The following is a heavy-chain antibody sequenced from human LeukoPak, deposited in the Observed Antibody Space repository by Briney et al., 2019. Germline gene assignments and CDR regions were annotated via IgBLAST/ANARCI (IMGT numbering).Heavy chain of an antibody. Sequence: SETLSLTCTVSGGSISTYYWSWIRQPPGKGLEWIGYIYYSGSTNYNPSLKSRVTISVDTSKNQFSLKLSSVTADDTAVYYCARVGGMWFGELFRYYFDYWGQGTLVTVSS. J-gene: IGHJ4*02. D-gene: IGHD3-10*01. CDR2: IYYSGST. V-gene: IGHV4-59*01. CDR3: ARVGGMWFGELFRYYFDY. CDR1: GGSISTYY.